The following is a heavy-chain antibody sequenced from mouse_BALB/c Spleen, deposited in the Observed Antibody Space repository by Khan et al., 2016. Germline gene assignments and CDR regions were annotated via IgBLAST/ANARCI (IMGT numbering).Heavy chain of an antibody. CDR3: GRGYDGYPYYAMDH. CDR1: GYTFTDNN. V-gene: IGHV1S29*02. CDR2: IYHYNGNT. Sequence: VQLKQSGPELVKPGASVKISCKASGYTFTDNNMHWVKQSHGKTLEWIGYIYHYNGNTGYNQKFKSKATFTVDSSSSTAYMELRSLTSEDSAVYYCGRGYDGYPYYAMDHGGQGTSVTVSS. J-gene: IGHJ4*01. D-gene: IGHD2-3*01.